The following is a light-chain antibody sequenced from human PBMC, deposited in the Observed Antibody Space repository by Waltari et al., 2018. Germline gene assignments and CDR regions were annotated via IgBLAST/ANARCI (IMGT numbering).Light chain of an antibody. CDR3: SSFSSSSTPYV. J-gene: IGLJ1*01. CDR1: ISDIGNYGY. CDR2: EVP. V-gene: IGLV2-14*03. Sequence: QSVLTQPASVSGSPGQSITVSCRGTISDIGNYGYVSWYQQHPGRAPKLIIYEVPNRPSGVSSRFSGSKAGNTASLTISGLQAEDEADYYCSSFSSSSTPYVFGSGTKVTVL.